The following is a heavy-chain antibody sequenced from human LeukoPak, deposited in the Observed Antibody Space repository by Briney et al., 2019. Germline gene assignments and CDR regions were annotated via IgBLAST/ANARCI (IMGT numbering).Heavy chain of an antibody. D-gene: IGHD3-10*01. V-gene: IGHV3-30*18. CDR2: ISYDGSNK. CDR3: AKDRVTMVRGVIIIDAFDI. CDR1: GFTFSSYG. Sequence: GGSLRLSCAASGFTFSSYGMHWVRQAPGKGLEWVAVISYDGSNKYYADSVKGRFTISRDNSKNTLYLQMNSLRAEDTAVYYCAKDRVTMVRGVIIIDAFDIWGQGTMVTVSS. J-gene: IGHJ3*02.